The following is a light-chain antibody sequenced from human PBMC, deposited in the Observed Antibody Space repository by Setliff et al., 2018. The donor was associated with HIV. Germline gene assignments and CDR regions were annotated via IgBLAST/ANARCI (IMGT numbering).Light chain of an antibody. CDR2: SNT. CDR3: QSFDSSLSGSI. Sequence: QSALTQPPSVSGAPGQRVTISCTGSSSNIGAGYDVCWYQHLPGTAPKLLYYSNTNRPSGVPERFSGSKSATPASLDITGLQADDEADYYCQSFDSSLSGSIFGGGTK. CDR1: SSNIGAGYD. J-gene: IGLJ2*01. V-gene: IGLV1-40*01.